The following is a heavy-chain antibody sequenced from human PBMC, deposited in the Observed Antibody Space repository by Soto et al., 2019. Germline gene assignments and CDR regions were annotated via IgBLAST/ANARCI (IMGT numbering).Heavy chain of an antibody. V-gene: IGHV4-31*03. D-gene: IGHD2-2*01. CDR3: ARTLVVPAAMLSNWFDP. Sequence: QVQLQESGPGLVKPSQPLSLTCTVAGGSISSGGYYWSWIRQHPGKGLEWNGYISYSGSNYYNPSLKSRGTISVDTSKNQVSLKLGSVTAADSAVYYCARTLVVPAAMLSNWFDPWGQGTLVTVSS. CDR2: ISYSGSN. J-gene: IGHJ5*02. CDR1: GGSISSGGYY.